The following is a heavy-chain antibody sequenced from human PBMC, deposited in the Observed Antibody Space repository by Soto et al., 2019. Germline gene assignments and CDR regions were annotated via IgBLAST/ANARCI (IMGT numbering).Heavy chain of an antibody. D-gene: IGHD3-3*01. V-gene: IGHV3-23*01. J-gene: IGHJ4*02. CDR1: GFSFGSYA. CDR3: ARWSYLDY. Sequence: LRLSCAASGFSFGSYALSWVRQAPGKGLEWVSTISGSDGKAFYADSVKGRFSISRDTSQNTLYLQMNSLRADDTAIYYCARWSYLDYWGQGTRVTVSS. CDR2: ISGSDGKA.